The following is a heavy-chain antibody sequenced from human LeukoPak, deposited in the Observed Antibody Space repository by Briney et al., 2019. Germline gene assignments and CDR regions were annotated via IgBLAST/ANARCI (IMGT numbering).Heavy chain of an antibody. CDR2: ISYDGNVK. D-gene: IGHD1-26*01. V-gene: IGHV3-30-3*01. Sequence: GGSLRLSCAASGFSFSHYALHWVRQAPGKGLEWLAFISYDGNVKYYADSVKGRFTVSRDDSKITLYLQMNSLRTEDTALYYCARDFSTKYSQDYWGQGTLVTVSS. CDR1: GFSFSHYA. CDR3: ARDFSTKYSQDY. J-gene: IGHJ4*02.